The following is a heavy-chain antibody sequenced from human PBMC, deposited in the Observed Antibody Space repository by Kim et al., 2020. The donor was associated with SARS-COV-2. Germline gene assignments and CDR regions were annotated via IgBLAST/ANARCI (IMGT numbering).Heavy chain of an antibody. J-gene: IGHJ4*02. V-gene: IGHV4-34*01. D-gene: IGHD3-22*01. CDR3: ARFFSVVATAGGDY. Sequence: NPSLKSRVTISVDTSKNQFSLKLSSVTAADTAVYYCARFFSVVATAGGDYWGQGTLVTVSS.